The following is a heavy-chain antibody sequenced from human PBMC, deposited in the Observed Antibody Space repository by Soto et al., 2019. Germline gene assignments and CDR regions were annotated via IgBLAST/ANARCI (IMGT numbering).Heavy chain of an antibody. Sequence: QVQLVQSGAEVKKPGSSVKVSCKASGGTFSSYTISWVRQAPGQGLEWMGRIIPILGIANSAQKFQGRVTSTADKATSTAYMELSRLRSEDTAVYYCARGGYSGYPGYGMDVWGQGTTVTVSS. CDR1: GGTFSSYT. CDR3: ARGGYSGYPGYGMDV. V-gene: IGHV1-69*02. CDR2: IIPILGIA. J-gene: IGHJ6*02. D-gene: IGHD5-12*01.